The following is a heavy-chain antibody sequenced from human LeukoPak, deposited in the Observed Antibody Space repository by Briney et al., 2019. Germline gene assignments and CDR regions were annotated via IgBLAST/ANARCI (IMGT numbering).Heavy chain of an antibody. J-gene: IGHJ4*02. CDR3: TRRLGAVAGIDY. V-gene: IGHV5-51*01. CDR1: GYSFTNYW. D-gene: IGHD6-19*01. CDR2: IYPSDSDT. Sequence: GESLKISCKGSGYSFTNYWIGWVRQLPGKGLEWMGIIYPSDSDTKYSPSFQGQVTISADKSNSTAYLQWSSLKASDTAIYYCTRRLGAVAGIDYWGQGTLVTVSS.